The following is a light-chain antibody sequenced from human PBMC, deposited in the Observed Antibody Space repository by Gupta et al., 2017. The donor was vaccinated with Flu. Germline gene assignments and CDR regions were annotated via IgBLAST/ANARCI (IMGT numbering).Light chain of an antibody. CDR2: DTG. V-gene: IGLV7-46*01. Sequence: QAVVTQEPSVTVSPGGTVTLTCGSSTGDVTGGHFPYWFQQKPGPVPKALIFDTGKRYSWTPARFSGSLIGGKAVLTLSGALTEAEADYYCLLYYNVFRVFGGGTKLTVL. J-gene: IGLJ3*02. CDR3: LLYYNVFRV. CDR1: TGDVTGGHF.